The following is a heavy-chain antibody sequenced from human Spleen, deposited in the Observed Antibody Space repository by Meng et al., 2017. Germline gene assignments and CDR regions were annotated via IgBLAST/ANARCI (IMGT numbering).Heavy chain of an antibody. CDR1: GFSLTTSGVS. CDR2: LYWDDDK. J-gene: IGHJ4*02. V-gene: IGHV2-5*02. CDR3: AHRRHRNGNNYGFDY. D-gene: IGHD5-24*01. Sequence: QIPLKESGPPLVKPTQTLTLTCTFSGFSLTTSGVSVGWIRQPPGKALEWLALLYWDDDKRYSPSLRSRLTVTKDTSKNQVVLTMTNMDPVDTATYYCAHRRHRNGNNYGFDYWSQGTLVTVSS.